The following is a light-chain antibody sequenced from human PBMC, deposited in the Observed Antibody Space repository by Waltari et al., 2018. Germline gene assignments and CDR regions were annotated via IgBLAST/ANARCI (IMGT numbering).Light chain of an antibody. CDR1: QSVGSNS. CDR2: AES. J-gene: IGKJ5*01. Sequence: EVLLTQSPGSLSLSPGDRATLSCRASQSVGSNSLAWYQQKPGQAPRLLIYAESSRATGIPDRFSGSGSGTDFTLTISRLEPEDFAVYFCQHYDPSPWTFGQGTRLEI. CDR3: QHYDPSPWT. V-gene: IGKV3-20*01.